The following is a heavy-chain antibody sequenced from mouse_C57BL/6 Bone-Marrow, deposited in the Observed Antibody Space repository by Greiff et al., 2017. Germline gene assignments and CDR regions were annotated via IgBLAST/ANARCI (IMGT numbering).Heavy chain of an antibody. Sequence: EVKLMESGGGLVQPGGSLKLSCAASGFTFSDYGMAWVRQAPRKGPEWVAFISNLAYRIYYADTVTGRFTISRENAKNTRYLEMSSLRSEDTAMYYCARGDYDYGFAYWGQGTTLTVSS. D-gene: IGHD2-4*01. CDR2: ISNLAYRI. CDR1: GFTFSDYG. CDR3: ARGDYDYGFAY. V-gene: IGHV5-15*01. J-gene: IGHJ2*01.